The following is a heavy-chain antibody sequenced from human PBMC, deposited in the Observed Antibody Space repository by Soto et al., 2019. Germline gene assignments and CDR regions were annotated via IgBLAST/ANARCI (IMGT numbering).Heavy chain of an antibody. CDR3: ARGPRTVIPRGAFDI. D-gene: IGHD4-17*01. CDR1: GFTFSSYW. CDR2: INSDGSST. J-gene: IGHJ3*02. Sequence: GGSLRLSCAASGFTFSSYWMHWVRQAPGKGLVWVSRINSDGSSTSYADSVKGRFTISRDNAKNTLYLQMNSLRAEDTAVYYCARGPRTVIPRGAFDIWGQGTMVTVSS. V-gene: IGHV3-74*01.